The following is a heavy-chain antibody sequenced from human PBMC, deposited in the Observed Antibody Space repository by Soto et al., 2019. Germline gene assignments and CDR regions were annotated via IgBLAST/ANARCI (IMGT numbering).Heavy chain of an antibody. CDR1: GYTFTGKH. Sequence: QVQLVQSGAEVKKPGASVKVSCKTSGYTFTGKHMHWVRQAPGEGLEWMGRIDPKNGDTAYAQDFQGRVTMTSDTSRNTAYMELTSLTSDDSAMYYCARENFHYDYGGQGTLITVSS. J-gene: IGHJ4*02. CDR3: ARENFHYDY. V-gene: IGHV1-2*06. CDR2: IDPKNGDT. D-gene: IGHD1-26*01.